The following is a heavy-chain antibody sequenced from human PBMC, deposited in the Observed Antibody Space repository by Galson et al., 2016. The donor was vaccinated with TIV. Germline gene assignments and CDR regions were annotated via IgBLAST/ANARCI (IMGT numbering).Heavy chain of an antibody. V-gene: IGHV3-30*03. CDR3: ASETFYYDIRDYAPLGF. J-gene: IGHJ4*02. D-gene: IGHD3-22*01. CDR2: ISSDGNNK. CDR1: GFIISPYG. Sequence: SLRLSCAASGFIISPYGLHWVRQAPGKGLEWVAVISSDGNNKDYADSVKGRFTISRDNSKNTLYLQMSSLRPEDTAVYYCASETFYYDIRDYAPLGFWGQGTLVTVPS.